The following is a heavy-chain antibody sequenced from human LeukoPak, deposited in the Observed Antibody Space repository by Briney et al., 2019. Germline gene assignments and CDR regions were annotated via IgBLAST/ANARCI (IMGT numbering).Heavy chain of an antibody. Sequence: SQTLSLTCTVSGGSISSGDYYWSWIRQPPGKGLEWIGEINHSGSTNYNPSLKSRVTISVDTSKNQFSLKLSSVTAADTAVYYCARFSITIFGVVIHPDAFDIWGQGTMVTVSS. J-gene: IGHJ3*02. CDR2: INHSGST. D-gene: IGHD3-3*01. V-gene: IGHV4-30-4*08. CDR1: GGSISSGDYY. CDR3: ARFSITIFGVVIHPDAFDI.